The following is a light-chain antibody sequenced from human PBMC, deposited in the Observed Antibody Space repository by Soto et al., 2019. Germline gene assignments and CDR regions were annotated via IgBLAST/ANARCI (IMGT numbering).Light chain of an antibody. V-gene: IGLV2-14*01. J-gene: IGLJ1*01. CDR3: SSYTSSSPYV. Sequence: QSALTQPASVSGSPGQSITISCTGTSSDVGGSKYVSWYQQLPGKAPKLIIYEVTNRPSGVSNRFSGSKSGNTASLTISGLQAEDEADYYCSSYTSSSPYVFGTGTKLTVL. CDR1: SSDVGGSKY. CDR2: EVT.